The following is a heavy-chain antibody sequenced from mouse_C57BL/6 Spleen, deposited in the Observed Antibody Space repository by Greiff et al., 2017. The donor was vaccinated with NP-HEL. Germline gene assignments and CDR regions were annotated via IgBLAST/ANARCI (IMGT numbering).Heavy chain of an antibody. CDR1: GYTFTDYE. J-gene: IGHJ2*01. Sequence: QVQLQQSGAELVRPGASVTLSCKASGYTFTDYEMHWVKQTPVHGLEWIGAIDPETGGTAYNQKFKGKAILTADKSSSTAYMELRSLTAEDAAVYYGTIPMVTTDLDDGGQGTTLTGSS. D-gene: IGHD2-2*01. V-gene: IGHV1-15*01. CDR3: TIPMVTTDLDD. CDR2: IDPETGGT.